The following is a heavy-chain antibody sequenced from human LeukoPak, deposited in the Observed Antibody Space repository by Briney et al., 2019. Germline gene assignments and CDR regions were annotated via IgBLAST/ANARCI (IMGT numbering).Heavy chain of an antibody. Sequence: SETLSLTCVVNGESFSNHYWTWIRQSQGKGLGWIGEIEHRGNTNYNPSLKSRVTISVDTSKNEFSLKLKSMTAADTAVFYCARGRGVAARRGFDFWGQGTLVTVSS. D-gene: IGHD6-6*01. V-gene: IGHV4-34*01. J-gene: IGHJ4*02. CDR2: IEHRGNT. CDR1: GESFSNHY. CDR3: ARGRGVAARRGFDF.